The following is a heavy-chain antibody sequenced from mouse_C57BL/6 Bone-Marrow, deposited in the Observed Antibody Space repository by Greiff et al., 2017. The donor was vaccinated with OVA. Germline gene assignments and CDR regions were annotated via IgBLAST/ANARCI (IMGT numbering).Heavy chain of an antibody. CDR2: IYPGSGNT. J-gene: IGHJ4*01. Sequence: QVQLQQSGAELARPGASVKLSCKASGYTFTSYGISWVKQRTGQGLEWIGEIYPGSGNTYYNEKFKGKATLTADKSSSTAYMELRSLTSEDSAVYFCARTGNTGCSMDYWGQGTSVTVSS. CDR1: GYTFTSYG. CDR3: ARTGNTGCSMDY. D-gene: IGHD2-1*01. V-gene: IGHV1-81*01.